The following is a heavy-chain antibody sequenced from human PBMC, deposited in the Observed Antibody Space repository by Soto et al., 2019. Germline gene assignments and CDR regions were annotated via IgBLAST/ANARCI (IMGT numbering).Heavy chain of an antibody. J-gene: IGHJ6*02. CDR1: GGTFSSYA. D-gene: IGHD2-2*02. V-gene: IGHV1-69*01. Sequence: QVQLVQSGAEVKKPGSSVKVSCKASGGTFSSYAISWVRQAPGQGLEWMGGIIPIFGTANYAQKFQGRVTINADESTSTAYMELSSLRSEDTAVYYCARGGIVVVPAAIRVVRDGMDVWGQGTTVTVSS. CDR2: IIPIFGTA. CDR3: ARGGIVVVPAAIRVVRDGMDV.